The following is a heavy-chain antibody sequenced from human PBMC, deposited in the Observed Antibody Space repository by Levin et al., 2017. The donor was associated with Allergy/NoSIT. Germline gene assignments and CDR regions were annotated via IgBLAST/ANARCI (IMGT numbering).Heavy chain of an antibody. D-gene: IGHD3-3*01. CDR1: GFTFSSYA. CDR2: ISYDGSNK. V-gene: IGHV3-30*04. J-gene: IGHJ6*02. Sequence: SCAASGFTFSSYAMHWVRQAPGKGLEWVAVISYDGSNKYYADSVKGRFTISRDNSKNTLYLQMNSLRAEDTAVYYCARDFWSGYYDGMDVWGQGTTVTVSS. CDR3: ARDFWSGYYDGMDV.